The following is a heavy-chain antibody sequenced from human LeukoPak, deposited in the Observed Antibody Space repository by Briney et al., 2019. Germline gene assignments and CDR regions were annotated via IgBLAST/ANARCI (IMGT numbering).Heavy chain of an antibody. D-gene: IGHD3-10*01. CDR1: GFSFSTYS. V-gene: IGHV3-48*01. Sequence: PGGSLRLSCAASGFSFSTYSMNWVRQAPGKGLEWVAYITSGSHVIYYANSVKGRFTVSRDNAKNPLHLQMNSLRAEDTAVYYCAKSLWFGDPASDYFHHWGQGTLVTVSS. CDR2: ITSGSHVI. J-gene: IGHJ1*01. CDR3: AKSLWFGDPASDYFHH.